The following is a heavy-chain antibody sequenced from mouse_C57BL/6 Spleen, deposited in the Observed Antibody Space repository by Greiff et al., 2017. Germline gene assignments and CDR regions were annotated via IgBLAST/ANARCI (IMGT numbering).Heavy chain of an antibody. CDR3: ARASAYPWYFDV. CDR2: INPSDSET. CDR1: GYTFTSYW. J-gene: IGHJ1*03. Sequence: QVQLQQPGAELVRPGSSVKLSCKASGYTFTSYWMDWVKQRPGQGLEWIGNINPSDSETHYNQKFKDKATLTVDKSSSTAYMQLSSLTSEDSAVYDYARASAYPWYFDVWGTGTTVTVSS. V-gene: IGHV1-61*01. D-gene: IGHD5-1*01.